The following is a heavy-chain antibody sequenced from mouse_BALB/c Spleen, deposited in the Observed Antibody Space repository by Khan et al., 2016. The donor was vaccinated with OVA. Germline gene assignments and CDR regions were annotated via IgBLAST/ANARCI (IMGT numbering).Heavy chain of an antibody. J-gene: IGHJ2*01. CDR3: ARSGYGNYGY. CDR2: INPYSGVT. D-gene: IGHD2-10*02. Sequence: VRLQQSGPELVKPGASMKISCKASGYSFTDYTMNWVKQSHGKNLECVGLINPYSGVTIYSQNFKGKATLTVDKSSSTAYMELLSLTSEDSAVYYCARSGYGNYGYWGQGTTLTVSS. V-gene: IGHV1-18*01. CDR1: GYSFTDYT.